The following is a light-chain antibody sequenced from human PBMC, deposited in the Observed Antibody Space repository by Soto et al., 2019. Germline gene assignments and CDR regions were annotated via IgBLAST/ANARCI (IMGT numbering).Light chain of an antibody. J-gene: IGKJ1*01. CDR3: QQRSNWPIT. CDR1: QSVSSSY. V-gene: IGKV3D-20*02. CDR2: DAS. Sequence: EIVLTQSPGTLSLSPGERATLSCRASQSVSSSYLAWYQQKPSQAPRLLIYDASNRATGIPARFSGSGSGTDFTLTISSLEPEDFAVYYCQQRSNWPITFGQGTKVDIK.